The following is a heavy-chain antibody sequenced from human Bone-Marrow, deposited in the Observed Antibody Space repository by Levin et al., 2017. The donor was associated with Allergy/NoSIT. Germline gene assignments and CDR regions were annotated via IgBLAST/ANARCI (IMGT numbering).Heavy chain of an antibody. D-gene: IGHD2-15*01. CDR1: GFSLSTTGVG. CDR2: IYWDDDK. V-gene: IGHV2-5*02. Sequence: ESGPTLVKPTQTLTLTCTFSGFSLSTTGVGVGWIRQPPGKALEWLALIYWDDDKRYSPSLKSRLTITKDTSKNQVVLTMTNMDPVDTATYYCSHSLQYCSGGSCYAGNFQHWGQGTLVTVSS. CDR3: SHSLQYCSGGSCYAGNFQH. J-gene: IGHJ1*01.